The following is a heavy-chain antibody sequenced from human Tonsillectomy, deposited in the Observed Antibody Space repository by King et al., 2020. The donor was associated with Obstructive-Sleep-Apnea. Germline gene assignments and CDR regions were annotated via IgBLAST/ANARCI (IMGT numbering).Heavy chain of an antibody. CDR1: GFTVSSNY. Sequence: VQLVESGGGLVQPGGSLRLSCAASGFTVSSNYMSWVRQAPGKGLEGVSGIDSGGSTYYADSVKGRFTISRDNSKNTLYLQMNSLRVEDTAVYYCARGAAAGVFDFWGQGTLVTVSS. CDR2: IDSGGST. CDR3: ARGAAAGVFDF. V-gene: IGHV3-66*01. J-gene: IGHJ4*02. D-gene: IGHD6-13*01.